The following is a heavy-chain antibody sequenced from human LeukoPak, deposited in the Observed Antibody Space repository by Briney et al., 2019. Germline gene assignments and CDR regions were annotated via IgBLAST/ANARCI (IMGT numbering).Heavy chain of an antibody. V-gene: IGHV3-48*04. CDR1: GFSFSNYG. CDR3: ARVGLWFGEPDY. Sequence: PGGSLRLSCAASGFSFSNYGMNWVRQAPGKGLEWVSYISSSGSTIYYADSVKGRFTISRDNAKNSLYLQMNSLRAEDTAVYYCARVGLWFGEPDYWGQGTLVTVSS. CDR2: ISSSGSTI. D-gene: IGHD3-10*01. J-gene: IGHJ4*02.